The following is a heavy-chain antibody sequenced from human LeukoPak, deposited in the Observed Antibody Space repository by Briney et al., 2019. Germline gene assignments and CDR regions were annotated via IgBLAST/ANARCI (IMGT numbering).Heavy chain of an antibody. Sequence: ASVKVSCKAAGYTFVSHGISWVRLAPGQGLEWMGWISAYNGDTKYAQKFQGRVTITTDESTSTAYMELSSLRSEDTAVYYCARDNEHYFDYWGQGTLVTVSS. D-gene: IGHD1-1*01. J-gene: IGHJ4*02. CDR1: GYTFVSHG. CDR2: ISAYNGDT. CDR3: ARDNEHYFDY. V-gene: IGHV1-18*01.